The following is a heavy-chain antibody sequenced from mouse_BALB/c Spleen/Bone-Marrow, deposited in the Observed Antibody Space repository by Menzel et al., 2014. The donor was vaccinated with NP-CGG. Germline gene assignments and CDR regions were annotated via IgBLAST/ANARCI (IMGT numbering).Heavy chain of an antibody. J-gene: IGHJ3*01. V-gene: IGHV14-3*02. D-gene: IGHD3-2*01. CDR3: ARGVRQLGLPF. CDR2: IDPAKDNT. Sequence: VQLKESGAELVKPGASVKLPCTSSGFNIRDTYIHWVKQRPEQGLEWIGKIDPAKDNTEYDPKFQGKATITADTPSNTAYLQLSSLTSEDTAVYYCARGVRQLGLPFWGQGTLVTVST. CDR1: GFNIRDTY.